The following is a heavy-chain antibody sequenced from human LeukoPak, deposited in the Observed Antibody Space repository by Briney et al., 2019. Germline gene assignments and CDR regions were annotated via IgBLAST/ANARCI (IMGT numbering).Heavy chain of an antibody. D-gene: IGHD3-10*01. CDR2: IPGSGGST. CDR1: GFTFSSYA. V-gene: IGHV3-23*01. CDR3: AKAPAVGYYGSGSYYFDY. Sequence: PGGSLRLSCAASGFTFSSYAMSWVRQAPGKGLEWVSAIPGSGGSTYYAESVKGRFSISRDNSKNTLYLQMNSLRAEDTAVHYCAKAPAVGYYGSGSYYFDYWGQGTLVTVSS. J-gene: IGHJ4*02.